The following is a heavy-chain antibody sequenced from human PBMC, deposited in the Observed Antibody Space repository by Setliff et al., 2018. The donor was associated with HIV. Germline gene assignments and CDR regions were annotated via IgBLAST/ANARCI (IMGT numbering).Heavy chain of an antibody. Sequence: PSETLSLTCTVSGGSSSSSSFYWGWIRQPPGKGLKWIGSIYYSGNTYYNPSLKSRVTISVDTSKNQFSLKLSSVTAADTAVYYCARPFDWGSSHPLGYWSQGTLVTVSS. CDR1: GGSSSSSSFY. D-gene: IGHD3-9*01. CDR3: ARPFDWGSSHPLGY. V-gene: IGHV4-39*01. J-gene: IGHJ4*02. CDR2: IYYSGNT.